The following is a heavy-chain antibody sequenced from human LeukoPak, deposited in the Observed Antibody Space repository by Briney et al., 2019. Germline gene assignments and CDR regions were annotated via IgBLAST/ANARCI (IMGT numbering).Heavy chain of an antibody. V-gene: IGHV1-2*02. Sequence: ASVTVSCKASGFTFTAYYMHWVRQAPGQGLEWMGWINPNSGGTNYAQKFQGRVTMTRDTSIGTAYMELSSLRSDDTAVYYCATLEILLNYWGQGTLVTVSS. CDR2: INPNSGGT. D-gene: IGHD2/OR15-2a*01. CDR1: GFTFTAYY. CDR3: ATLEILLNY. J-gene: IGHJ4*02.